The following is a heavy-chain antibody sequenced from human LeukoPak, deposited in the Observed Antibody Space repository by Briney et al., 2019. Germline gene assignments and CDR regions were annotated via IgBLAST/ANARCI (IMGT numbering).Heavy chain of an antibody. CDR3: ARGDGYNYWPRYWFDP. D-gene: IGHD5-24*01. CDR2: IYPGDSDT. J-gene: IGHJ5*02. V-gene: IGHV5-51*01. Sequence: GESLKISCKGSGYSFTSYWIGWVRQMPGKGLEWMGIIYPGDSDTRYSPSFQGQVTISADKSISTAYLQWSSLKASDTAMYYCARGDGYNYWPRYWFDPWGQGTLVTVSS. CDR1: GYSFTSYW.